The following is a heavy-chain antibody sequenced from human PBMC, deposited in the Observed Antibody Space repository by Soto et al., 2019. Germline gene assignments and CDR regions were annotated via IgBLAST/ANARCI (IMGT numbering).Heavy chain of an antibody. CDR1: GFHFGTYT. J-gene: IGHJ4*02. D-gene: IGHD5-12*01. Sequence: GGSLRLSCAASGFHFGTYTMHWVRQAPGKGLDWVAVVSHDGSNKDYADSVKGRFTISRDNSKNTLDLQMNSLRAEDTAVYYCARGSRRDGYRADYWGQGTLVTVSS. CDR3: ARGSRRDGYRADY. CDR2: VSHDGSNK. V-gene: IGHV3-30*03.